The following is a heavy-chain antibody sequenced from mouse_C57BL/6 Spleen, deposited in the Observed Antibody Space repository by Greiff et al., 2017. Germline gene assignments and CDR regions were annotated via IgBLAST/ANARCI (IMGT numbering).Heavy chain of an antibody. D-gene: IGHD1-1*01. CDR1: GYTFTSYW. V-gene: IGHV1-64*01. Sequence: QVQLQQPGAELVKPGASVKLSCKASGYTFTSYWMHWVKQRPGQGLEWIGMIHPNSGSTNYNEKFKSKATLTVDKSSSTAYMQLSSLTSEDSAVYYCAALRRSYWYFDVWGTGTTVTVSS. J-gene: IGHJ1*03. CDR2: IHPNSGST. CDR3: AALRRSYWYFDV.